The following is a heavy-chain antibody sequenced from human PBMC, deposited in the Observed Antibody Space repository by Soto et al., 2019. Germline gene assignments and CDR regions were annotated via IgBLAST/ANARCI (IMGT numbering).Heavy chain of an antibody. CDR1: GFAFINYG. CDR3: TRDRDTSGHYGWFDP. CDR2: IWYGDGSKK. D-gene: IGHD3-22*01. Sequence: QVQLVESGGGVVQPGRSLRLSCAASGFAFINYGFHWVRQAPGKGLEWVAVIWYGDGSKKYYADSVEGRFTVSRDNSKNTVNRQMNSLRADDTAVYYCTRDRDTSGHYGWFDPWGQGTLVTVSS. J-gene: IGHJ5*02. V-gene: IGHV3-33*01.